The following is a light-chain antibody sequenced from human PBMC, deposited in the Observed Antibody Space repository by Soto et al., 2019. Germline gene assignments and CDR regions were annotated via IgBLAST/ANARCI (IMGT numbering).Light chain of an antibody. CDR1: SSNIGSNA. CDR2: YDD. V-gene: IGLV1-36*01. Sequence: QAVVTQPPSVSGAPRQRVTISCSGSSSNIGSNAVNWYQQLPGKAPKLLIFYDDLLPSGVSDRFSGSKSGTSASLAITGLQSEDEADYYCASWDDSLSGRVFGGGTKLTVL. CDR3: ASWDDSLSGRV. J-gene: IGLJ3*02.